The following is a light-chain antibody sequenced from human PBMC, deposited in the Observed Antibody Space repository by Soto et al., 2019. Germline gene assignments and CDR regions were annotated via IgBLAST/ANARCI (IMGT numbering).Light chain of an antibody. Sequence: QSALTQPRSVSGSPGQSVTISCTGTSSDVGGYNYVSWYQQHPGKAPKLMIYDVTERPSGVPDRFSGSKSGNTASLTISGLHAEDEADYYCCSYAGNYVVFGGGTKLTVL. J-gene: IGLJ3*02. CDR2: DVT. CDR3: CSYAGNYVV. V-gene: IGLV2-11*01. CDR1: SSDVGGYNY.